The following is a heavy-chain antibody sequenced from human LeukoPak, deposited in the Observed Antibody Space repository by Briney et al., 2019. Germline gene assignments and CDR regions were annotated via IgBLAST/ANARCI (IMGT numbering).Heavy chain of an antibody. CDR1: GFTFSNYG. CDR2: ISANGGST. Sequence: GGTLRVSCAASGFTFSNYGMSWVRQAPGKGLEWVSAISANGGSTSYADSVKGRFTISRDNAKNSLYLQMNSLRAEDTAVYYRARDTGGEWELLSWFDPWGQGTLVTVSS. CDR3: ARDTGGEWELLSWFDP. J-gene: IGHJ5*02. V-gene: IGHV3-23*01. D-gene: IGHD1-26*01.